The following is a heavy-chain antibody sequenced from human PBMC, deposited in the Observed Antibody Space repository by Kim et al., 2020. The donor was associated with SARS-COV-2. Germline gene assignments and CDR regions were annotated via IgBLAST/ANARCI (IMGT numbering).Heavy chain of an antibody. CDR1: GFTVSSNY. J-gene: IGHJ6*02. V-gene: IGHV3-53*01. D-gene: IGHD3-16*01. Sequence: GGSLRLSCAASGFTVSSNYMTWVRQAPGKGLEWVSVVYSGGSTYYADSVKGRFTISRDNSKNTVYLQMSSLRAEDTAVYYCARRFYAMDVWGQGTTVTVS. CDR2: VYSGGST. CDR3: ARRFYAMDV.